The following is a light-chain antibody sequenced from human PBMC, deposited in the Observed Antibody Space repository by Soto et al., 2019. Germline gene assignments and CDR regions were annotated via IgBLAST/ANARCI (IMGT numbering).Light chain of an antibody. CDR2: GNS. Sequence: QSVLTQPPSVSGAPGQRVTISCTGSSSNIGAGYDVHWYQQLPGTAPKLLIYGNSNRPSGVPDRFSGSKSGTSASLAIPGLQAEDEADYYCQSYDSSLSGSVFGGGTPLPVL. CDR1: SSNIGAGYD. V-gene: IGLV1-40*01. CDR3: QSYDSSLSGSV. J-gene: IGLJ7*01.